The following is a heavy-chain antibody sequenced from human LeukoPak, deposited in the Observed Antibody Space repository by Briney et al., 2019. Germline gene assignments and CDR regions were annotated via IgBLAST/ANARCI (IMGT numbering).Heavy chain of an antibody. CDR1: GYTFTNYY. Sequence: GASVKVSCKASGYTFTNYYMHWVRQAPGQGLEWMGRIIPILGIANYAQKFQGRVTITADKSTSTAYMELSSLRSEDTAVYYCARTRLKLYGDQEVFNAFDIWGQGTMVTVSS. V-gene: IGHV1-69*02. CDR3: ARTRLKLYGDQEVFNAFDI. CDR2: IIPILGIA. J-gene: IGHJ3*02. D-gene: IGHD4-17*01.